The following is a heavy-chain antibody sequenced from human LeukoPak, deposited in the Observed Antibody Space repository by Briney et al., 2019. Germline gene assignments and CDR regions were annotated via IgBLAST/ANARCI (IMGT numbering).Heavy chain of an antibody. V-gene: IGHV4-59*01. Sequence: PSETLTLTCTASGGTMSSYYWNWIRQPPGKGLEWIGHIHYNGNTNYNPSLKGRVTISIDKSKNQFYLKLSSLAAADTAVYYCARGYRSGWYRGWFDPWGQGTLVIVSS. J-gene: IGHJ5*02. CDR3: ARGYRSGWYRGWFDP. CDR1: GGTMSSYY. D-gene: IGHD6-19*01. CDR2: IHYNGNT.